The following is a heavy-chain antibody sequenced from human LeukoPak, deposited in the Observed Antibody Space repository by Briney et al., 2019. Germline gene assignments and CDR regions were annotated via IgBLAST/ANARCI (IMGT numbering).Heavy chain of an antibody. D-gene: IGHD3-22*01. V-gene: IGHV3-7*03. CDR3: AKEETYDSRGYFDY. CDR2: IKQDGSEK. CDR1: GFTFSSYW. J-gene: IGHJ4*02. Sequence: GGSLRLSCAASGFTFSSYWMSWVRQAPGKGLEWVANIKQDGSEKYYVDSVKGRFTISRDNSKNTVYLQMNSLRAEDTAVYYCAKEETYDSRGYFDYWGQGTLVTVSS.